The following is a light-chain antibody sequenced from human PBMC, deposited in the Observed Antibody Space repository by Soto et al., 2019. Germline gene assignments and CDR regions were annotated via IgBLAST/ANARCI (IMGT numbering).Light chain of an antibody. CDR1: QSVSSSY. V-gene: IGKV3-20*01. CDR2: GAF. Sequence: EIVLTQSPGTLSLSPGERATLSCRASQSVSSSYLAWYQQKPGQAPRLLIYGAFNRATGIPDRFSGSGSGTDFPLTFSRLEPEDFAVYYCQQYGDLPATFGPGTKVDIK. CDR3: QQYGDLPAT. J-gene: IGKJ3*01.